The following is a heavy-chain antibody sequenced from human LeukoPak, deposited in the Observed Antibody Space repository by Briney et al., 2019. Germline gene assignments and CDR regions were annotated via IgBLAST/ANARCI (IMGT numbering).Heavy chain of an antibody. CDR1: GFTFSSYG. D-gene: IGHD3-22*01. Sequence: PGRSLRLSCAASGFTFSSYGMHWVRQAPGKGLEWVAVISYDGSNKYYADSVKGRFTISRDNSKNTLYLQMNSRRAEDTAVYYCANVGDSSGYRDYYGMDVWGQGTTVTVSS. V-gene: IGHV3-30*18. CDR3: ANVGDSSGYRDYYGMDV. J-gene: IGHJ6*02. CDR2: ISYDGSNK.